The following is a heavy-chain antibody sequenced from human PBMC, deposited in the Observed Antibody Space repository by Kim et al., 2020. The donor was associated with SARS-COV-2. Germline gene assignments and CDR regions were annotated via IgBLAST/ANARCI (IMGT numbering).Heavy chain of an antibody. J-gene: IGHJ4*02. Sequence: SETLSLTCTVSGGSISSYYWSWIRQPPGKGLEWIGYIYYTGSTRYNPSLKSRVTISVEASKNQFSLKLSSLTAADTAVYYCASGGRDYGSRSIDYWGQGTLVTVSS. CDR3: ASGGRDYGSRSIDY. V-gene: IGHV4-59*08. D-gene: IGHD4-17*01. CDR2: IYYTGST. CDR1: GGSISSYY.